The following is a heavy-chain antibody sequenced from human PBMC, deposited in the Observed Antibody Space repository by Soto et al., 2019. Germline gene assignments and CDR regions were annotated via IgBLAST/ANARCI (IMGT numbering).Heavy chain of an antibody. J-gene: IGHJ4*02. V-gene: IGHV3-23*01. D-gene: IGHD2-2*01. CDR2: ISGGSGDST. Sequence: LRLSCAASGFTFSNYAMNWVRQAPGKGLEWVSGISGGSGDSTFYADSVKGRFTISRDNSKNTLHLQMNSLRTEDTAVYYCAKNQPSWATRAAFDYWGQGTLVTVSS. CDR3: AKNQPSWATRAAFDY. CDR1: GFTFSNYA.